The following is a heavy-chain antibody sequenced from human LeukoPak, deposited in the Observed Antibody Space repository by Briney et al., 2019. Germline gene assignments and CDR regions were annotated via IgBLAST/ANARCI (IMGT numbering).Heavy chain of an antibody. J-gene: IGHJ4*02. CDR1: GFTFSGSA. V-gene: IGHV3-64D*09. CDR3: VKLSSRVSQTIDY. D-gene: IGHD6-13*01. Sequence: GGSLRLSCSASGFTFSGSAMHWVRQAPGKGLEYVSGISSNGGNTNYADSVKGRFTISRDNSKNTLYLQMSSLRAEDTTVYYCVKLSSRVSQTIDYWGQGTLVTVSS. CDR2: ISSNGGNT.